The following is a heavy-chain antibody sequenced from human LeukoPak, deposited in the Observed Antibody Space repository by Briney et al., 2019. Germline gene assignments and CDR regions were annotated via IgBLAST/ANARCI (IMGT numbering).Heavy chain of an antibody. J-gene: IGHJ3*02. V-gene: IGHV1-69*05. CDR2: IIPIFGTA. CDR3: ARGNRLVIGSEEIDI. D-gene: IGHD3-10*01. CDR1: GGTFSSYA. Sequence: ASVKVSCKASGGTFSSYAISWVRQAPGQGLEWMGRIIPIFGTANYAQKFQGRVMITTEESTSTAYMELSSLRSEDTAVYYCARGNRLVIGSEEIDIWGQGTMVTVSS.